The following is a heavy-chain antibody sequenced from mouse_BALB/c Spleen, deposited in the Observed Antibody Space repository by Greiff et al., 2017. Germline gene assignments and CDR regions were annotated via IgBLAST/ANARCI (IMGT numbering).Heavy chain of an antibody. CDR1: GYTFTSYW. D-gene: IGHD2-4*01. CDR2: IYPGDGDT. CDR3: ARIYYDYDGFAY. Sequence: QVQLQQSGAELARPGASVKLSCKASGYTFTSYWMQWVKQRPGQGLEWIGAIYPGDGDTRYTQKFKGKATLTADKSSSTAYMQLSSLASEDSAVYYCARIYYDYDGFAYWGQGTLVTVSA. V-gene: IGHV1-87*01. J-gene: IGHJ3*01.